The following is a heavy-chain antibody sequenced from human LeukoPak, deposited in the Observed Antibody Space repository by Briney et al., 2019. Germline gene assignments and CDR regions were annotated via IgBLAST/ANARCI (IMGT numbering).Heavy chain of an antibody. D-gene: IGHD3-10*01. CDR3: ARANYGSGKDY. CDR2: INHGGST. Sequence: PSETLSLTCAVYGGSFSGYYWSWIRQPPGKGLEWIGEINHGGSTNYNPSLKSRVTISVDTSKNQFSLKLSSVTAADTAVYYCARANYGSGKDYWGQGTLVTVSS. J-gene: IGHJ4*02. CDR1: GGSFSGYY. V-gene: IGHV4-34*01.